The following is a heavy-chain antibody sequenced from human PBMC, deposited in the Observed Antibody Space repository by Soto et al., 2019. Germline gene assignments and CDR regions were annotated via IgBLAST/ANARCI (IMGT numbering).Heavy chain of an antibody. J-gene: IGHJ6*02. D-gene: IGHD3-3*02. CDR1: GGTFSTSA. CDR3: ARDKDLQKLGGNYYYMLDV. V-gene: IGHV1-69*13. CDR2: IMPIFRTP. Sequence: QVQLEQSGAEVKKPGSSVKVSCKASGGTFSTSAISWVRQAPGQGLEWMGGIMPIFRTPDYAQKFQGRVTITANESTSTAYMELSGLRSDDTSVYYCARDKDLQKLGGNYYYMLDVWGQGTKVTVSS.